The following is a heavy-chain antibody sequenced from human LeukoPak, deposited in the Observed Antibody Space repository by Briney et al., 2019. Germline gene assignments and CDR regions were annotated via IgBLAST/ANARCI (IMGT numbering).Heavy chain of an antibody. CDR2: ISGSGGST. V-gene: IGHV3-23*01. CDR3: AKGGVAGKQKPGGY. J-gene: IGHJ4*02. D-gene: IGHD6-19*01. CDR1: GFTFSSYA. Sequence: GGSLRLSCAASGFTFSSYAMSWVRQAPGKGLEWVSAISGSGGSTYYADSVKGRFTISRDNSKNTLYLQMNSLTAEDTALYYCAKGGVAGKQKPGGYLGQGNLVNV.